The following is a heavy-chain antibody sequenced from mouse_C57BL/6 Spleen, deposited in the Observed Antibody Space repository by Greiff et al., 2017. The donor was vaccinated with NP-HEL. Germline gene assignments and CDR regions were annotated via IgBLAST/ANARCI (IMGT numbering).Heavy chain of an antibody. CDR3: ARLVITTVVARDD. D-gene: IGHD1-1*01. CDR2: INPNNGGT. CDR1: GYTFTDYN. Sequence: EVQLQQSGPELVKPGASVKMSCKASGYTFTDYNMHWVKQSHGQSLEWIGYINPNNGGTSYNQKFKGKATLTVNKSSSTAYMELRSLPSEDSAVYYCARLVITTVVARDDWGQGTTLTVYS. V-gene: IGHV1-22*01. J-gene: IGHJ2*01.